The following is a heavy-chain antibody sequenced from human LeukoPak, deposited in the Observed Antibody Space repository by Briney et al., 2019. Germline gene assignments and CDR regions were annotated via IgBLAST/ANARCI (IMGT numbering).Heavy chain of an antibody. CDR2: ISGSGGST. CDR1: GFTLSSYA. J-gene: IGHJ5*02. CDR3: AKDIGDWYHGFAP. V-gene: IGHV3-23*01. D-gene: IGHD6-19*01. Sequence: GGSLRLSCAASGFTLSSYAMSWVRQAPGKGLEWVSTISGSGGSTYYADSVKGRFTISRDNSKNTLYLQMNSLRAEATAVYYCAKDIGDWYHGFAPWGQGTRVTVSS.